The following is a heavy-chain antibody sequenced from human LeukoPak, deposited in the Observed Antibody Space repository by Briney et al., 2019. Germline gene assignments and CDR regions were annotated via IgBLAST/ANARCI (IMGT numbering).Heavy chain of an antibody. CDR1: GGSISSYY. CDR3: ARGPTRQYFDS. CDR2: IYYSGST. Sequence: PSETLSLTCTVSGGSISSYYWSWIRQPPGKGLEWIGYIYYSGSTNYNPFLQRRVPISVDTSRNQFYLNLSSVTAADTAVYYCARGPTRQYFDSWGRGTLVTVSS. J-gene: IGHJ4*02. D-gene: IGHD6-6*01. V-gene: IGHV4-59*01.